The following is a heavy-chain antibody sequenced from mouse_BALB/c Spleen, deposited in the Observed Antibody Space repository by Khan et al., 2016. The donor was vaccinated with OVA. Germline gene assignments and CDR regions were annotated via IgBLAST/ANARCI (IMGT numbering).Heavy chain of an antibody. D-gene: IGHD1-1*01. Sequence: VQLKQSGPELVKPGASVKVSCKASGYSFTDYNMFWVKQSHGKSLEWIGYIDPYNGGTSYNQKFKGKATLNVDKSSSTAFMHLSSLTSEDSPVFYCARTDYYGSSYYVDYWGQGTTLTVSS. CDR3: ARTDYYGSSYYVDY. CDR1: GYSFTDYN. CDR2: IDPYNGGT. V-gene: IGHV1S135*01. J-gene: IGHJ2*01.